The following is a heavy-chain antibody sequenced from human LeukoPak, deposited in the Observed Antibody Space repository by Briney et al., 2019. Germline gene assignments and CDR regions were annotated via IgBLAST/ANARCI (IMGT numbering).Heavy chain of an antibody. V-gene: IGHV3-66*01. CDR2: VYSGGNT. J-gene: IGHJ4*02. CDR1: GFTFSSYE. CDR3: AREPPGGGFDY. D-gene: IGHD3-16*01. Sequence: PGGSLRLSCAVSGFTFSSYEMNWVRQAPGKGLEWVSVVYSGGNTYYADSVKGRFTISRDNSKNTLYLQMNSLRAEDTAVYYCAREPPGGGFDYWGQGTLVTVSS.